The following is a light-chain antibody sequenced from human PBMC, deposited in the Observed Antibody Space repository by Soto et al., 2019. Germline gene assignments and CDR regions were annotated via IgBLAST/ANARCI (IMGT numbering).Light chain of an antibody. Sequence: EIVLTQSPGTLSLSPGERATLSCRASQSVSSSYLAWYQQKPGQAPRLLIYGASSRATGIPDRFSGSGSGTDFTLTISSLEHEDFAVYYCQQRSNWTFGQGTKVDIK. V-gene: IGKV3D-20*02. CDR3: QQRSNWT. J-gene: IGKJ1*01. CDR1: QSVSSSY. CDR2: GAS.